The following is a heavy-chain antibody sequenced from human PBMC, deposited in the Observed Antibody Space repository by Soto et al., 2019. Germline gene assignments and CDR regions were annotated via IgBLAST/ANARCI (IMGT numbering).Heavy chain of an antibody. CDR3: AKDSRRSSGWYYFDQ. V-gene: IGHV3-23*01. Sequence: EVQLLESGGGLVQPGGSLRLSCSASGFTFSSVDLGWVRQAPGKGLEWVSAISHDGVRAYYADSVKGRFTISRDNSKNTLSLQMNSLRAEDTAVYYCAKDSRRSSGWYYFDQWGQGTLVTVSS. J-gene: IGHJ4*02. CDR2: ISHDGVRA. D-gene: IGHD6-19*01. CDR1: GFTFSSVD.